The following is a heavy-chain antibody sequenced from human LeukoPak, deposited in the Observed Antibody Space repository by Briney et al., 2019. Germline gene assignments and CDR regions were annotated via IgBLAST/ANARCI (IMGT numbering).Heavy chain of an antibody. J-gene: IGHJ5*02. CDR2: INPNSGGT. Sequence: ASVKVSCKASGYTFTGYYMHWVRQAPGQGLEWMGWINPNSGGTNYVQKFQGRVTMTRDTSISTAYMELSRLRSDDTAVYYCARETTIFGVVAWFDPWGQGTLVTVSS. CDR1: GYTFTGYY. D-gene: IGHD3-3*01. CDR3: ARETTIFGVVAWFDP. V-gene: IGHV1-2*02.